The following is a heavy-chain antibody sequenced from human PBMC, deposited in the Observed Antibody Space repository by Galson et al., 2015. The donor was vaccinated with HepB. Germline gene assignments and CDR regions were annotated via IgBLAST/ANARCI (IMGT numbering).Heavy chain of an antibody. CDR1: GFTFSSYA. CDR2: ISGSGGST. J-gene: IGHJ4*02. CDR3: AKESGYYGSGSYYNSRPGSDYFDY. D-gene: IGHD3-10*01. V-gene: IGHV3-23*01. Sequence: SLRLSCAAPGFTFSSYAMSWVRQAPGKGLEWVSAISGSGGSTYYADSVKGRFSISRDNSKNTLYLQMNSLRAEDTAVYYCAKESGYYGSGSYYNSRPGSDYFDYWGEGQWSPSLQ.